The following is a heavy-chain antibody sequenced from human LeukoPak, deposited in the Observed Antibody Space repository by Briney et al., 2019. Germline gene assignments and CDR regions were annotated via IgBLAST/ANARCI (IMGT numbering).Heavy chain of an antibody. CDR3: ARAPTGRDFDY. V-gene: IGHV4-59*01. J-gene: IGHJ4*02. Sequence: SETLSLTCTVSGGSISDYYWSWIRQPPGKGLEWLGYFYYSGSTNYNPSLKSRVTISIDTSKNQFSLKLSSVTAADTAVYYCARAPTGRDFDYWGQGTLVTVSS. CDR2: FYYSGST. CDR1: GGSISDYY. D-gene: IGHD1-1*01.